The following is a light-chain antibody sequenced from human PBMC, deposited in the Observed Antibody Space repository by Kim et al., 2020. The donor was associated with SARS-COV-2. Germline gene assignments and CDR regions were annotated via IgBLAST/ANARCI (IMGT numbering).Light chain of an antibody. Sequence: QSVLTQPPSVSGAPGQRVTISCTGSSSNIGAGYDVHWYQQLPGTAPKLLIYGNSNRPSGVPDRFSGSKSGTSASLAITGLQAEDEADYYCQSYDSSLSAERVFGGGTQLTVL. CDR3: QSYDSSLSAERV. CDR1: SSNIGAGYD. J-gene: IGLJ2*01. CDR2: GNS. V-gene: IGLV1-40*01.